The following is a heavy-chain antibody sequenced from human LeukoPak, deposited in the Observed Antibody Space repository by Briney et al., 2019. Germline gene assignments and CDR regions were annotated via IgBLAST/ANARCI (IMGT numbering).Heavy chain of an antibody. Sequence: SETLSLTCTVAGGSISDYYWSWIRQPAGKGLEWIGHIYTIGSTNYNPSLKSRVTISVDTSKNQFSLKLSSVTAADTAVYYCASVDTAMITVDYWGQGTLVTVSS. D-gene: IGHD5-18*01. J-gene: IGHJ4*02. CDR2: IYTIGST. V-gene: IGHV4-4*07. CDR3: ASVDTAMITVDY. CDR1: GGSISDYY.